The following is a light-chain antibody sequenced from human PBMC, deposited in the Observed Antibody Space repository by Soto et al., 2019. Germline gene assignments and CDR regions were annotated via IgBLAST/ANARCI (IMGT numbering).Light chain of an antibody. CDR3: QQYDNFRPLT. CDR1: QDISNY. J-gene: IGKJ4*01. CDR2: GAS. V-gene: IGKV1-33*01. Sequence: DIQMTQSPSSLSASVGDRVTITCQASQDISNYLNWYQQKPGKAPKLLIYGASNLQTGVPSRFSASGSGTDFTFTITSLQPEDIATYYCQQYDNFRPLTFGGGTKAEIK.